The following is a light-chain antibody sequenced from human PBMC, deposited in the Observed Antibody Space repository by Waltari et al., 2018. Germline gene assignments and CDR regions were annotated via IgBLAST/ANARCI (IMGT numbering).Light chain of an antibody. CDR2: DVS. V-gene: IGLV2-14*03. CDR3: SSYTSSSTVL. Sequence: QSALTQPASVSGSPGQSITISCTGTSSDVGGYNYVSWYQQHPGKAPKRRIYDVSNRPSGVSNRFSGSKSGNTASLTISGLQAEDEADYYCSSYTSSSTVLFGGGTKLTVL. CDR1: SSDVGGYNY. J-gene: IGLJ2*01.